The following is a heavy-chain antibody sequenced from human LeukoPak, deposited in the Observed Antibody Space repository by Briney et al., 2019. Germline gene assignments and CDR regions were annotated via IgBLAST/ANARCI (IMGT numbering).Heavy chain of an antibody. V-gene: IGHV4-39*07. Sequence: SETLSLTCSVSGGSISLSYYYWGWIRQPPGKALEWIGSVYYSGTTSYNPSLKSRVTISVDMSKNHFSLRLSSVTAADTAVYYCARDNIVVVAATKAYYFDYWGQGTLVTVSS. CDR3: ARDNIVVVAATKAYYFDY. D-gene: IGHD2-15*01. CDR1: GGSISLSYYY. CDR2: VYYSGTT. J-gene: IGHJ4*02.